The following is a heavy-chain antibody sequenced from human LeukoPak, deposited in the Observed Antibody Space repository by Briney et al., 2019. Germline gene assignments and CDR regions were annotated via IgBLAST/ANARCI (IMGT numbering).Heavy chain of an antibody. CDR3: AKDRILYYYDSSGYHY. J-gene: IGHJ4*02. D-gene: IGHD3-22*01. V-gene: IGHV3-23*01. Sequence: PGGSLRLSCAASGFTFSSYAMSWVRQAPGKGLEWVSAISGSGRSTYYADSVKGRFTISRDNAKNTLFLQMNILRADDTAVYYCAKDRILYYYDSSGYHYWGQGTLATVSS. CDR2: ISGSGRST. CDR1: GFTFSSYA.